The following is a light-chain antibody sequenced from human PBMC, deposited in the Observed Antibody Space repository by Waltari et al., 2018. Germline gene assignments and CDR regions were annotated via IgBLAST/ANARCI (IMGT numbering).Light chain of an antibody. V-gene: IGKV4-1*01. J-gene: IGKJ1*01. CDR2: WAS. CDR1: QSALHNSNNKNY. Sequence: DIVMTQSPDSLAVSLGERATINCKSSQSALHNSNNKNYLPWYQQKLGQPPELLIYWASARESGVPDRFSGSGSGADVTLTSSGLQAEDVAVYYCQQYYTKPQTFGQGTKVEIK. CDR3: QQYYTKPQT.